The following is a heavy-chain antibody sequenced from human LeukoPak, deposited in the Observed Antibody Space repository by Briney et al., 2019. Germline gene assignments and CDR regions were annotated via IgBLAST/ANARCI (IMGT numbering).Heavy chain of an antibody. Sequence: GGSLRLSCVASGFTFSSYGMDWVRQAPGKGLEWVAFIRFDGSNKHYAESVKGRFTISRDNAKNSLYLQMNSLRTEDTAVYSCARYYYDSSGYYYFDYWGQGTLVTVSS. CDR1: GFTFSSYG. V-gene: IGHV3-30*02. D-gene: IGHD3-22*01. J-gene: IGHJ4*02. CDR2: IRFDGSNK. CDR3: ARYYYDSSGYYYFDY.